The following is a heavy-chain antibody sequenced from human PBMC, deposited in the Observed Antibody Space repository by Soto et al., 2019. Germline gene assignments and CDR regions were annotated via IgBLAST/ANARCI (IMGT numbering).Heavy chain of an antibody. Sequence: VYVVESGGGLVRPGGSLTLSCAASGFTLSSTWMHWVRQIPGKGLVWVARINADGRTINYADSVRGRFTISRDTAKNTVYLLMNNLRAEDTAIQYCTAKPKCWGQGLPVTVSS. J-gene: IGHJ4*02. V-gene: IGHV3-74*01. CDR3: TAKPKC. CDR1: GFTLSSTW. CDR2: INADGRTI.